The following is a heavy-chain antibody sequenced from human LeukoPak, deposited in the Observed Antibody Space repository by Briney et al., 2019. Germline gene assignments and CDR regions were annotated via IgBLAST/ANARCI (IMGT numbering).Heavy chain of an antibody. V-gene: IGHV3-23*01. CDR1: GFNFGSYA. CDR3: AKARYNNGWDYFDY. D-gene: IGHD6-19*01. Sequence: QSGGSLRLSCAASGFNFGSYAMSWVRQAPGKGLDWVSSLSGSGGSTYYADSVKGRFSISRDNPKGTLYLQMNSLRAEDTATYFCAKARYNNGWDYFDYWGLGTLVTVSS. CDR2: LSGSGGST. J-gene: IGHJ4*02.